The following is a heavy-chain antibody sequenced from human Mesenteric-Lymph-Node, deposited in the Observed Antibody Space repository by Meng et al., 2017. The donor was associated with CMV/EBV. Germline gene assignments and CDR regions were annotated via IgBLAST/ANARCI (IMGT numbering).Heavy chain of an antibody. V-gene: IGHV2-70D*14. CDR1: GFSLSTSGMR. CDR3: AREAYSSSWSFGMDV. D-gene: IGHD6-13*01. Sequence: SGPTLVKPTQTLTLTCTFSGFSLSTSGMRVSWIRQPPGKALEWLARIDWDDDKFYSTSLKTRLTISKDTSKNQVVLTMTNMDPVDTATYYCAREAYSSSWSFGMDVWSQGTTVTVSS. J-gene: IGHJ6*02. CDR2: IDWDDDK.